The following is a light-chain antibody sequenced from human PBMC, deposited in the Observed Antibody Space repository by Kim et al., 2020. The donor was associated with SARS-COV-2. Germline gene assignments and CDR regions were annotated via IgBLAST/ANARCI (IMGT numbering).Light chain of an antibody. Sequence: QKVTISCSGSTSNIGSNTVNWYQQPPGTAPRLLIYGDNKRPSGVPDRFSGSKSGTSASLAITGLQSEDEADYYCAAWDDSLNGFYVFGTGTKVTVL. V-gene: IGLV1-44*01. CDR3: AAWDDSLNGFYV. CDR1: TSNIGSNT. J-gene: IGLJ1*01. CDR2: GDN.